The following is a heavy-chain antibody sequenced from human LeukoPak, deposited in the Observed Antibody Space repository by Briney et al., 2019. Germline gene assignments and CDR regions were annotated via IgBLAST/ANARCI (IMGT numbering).Heavy chain of an antibody. D-gene: IGHD3-22*01. J-gene: IGHJ4*02. V-gene: IGHV4-34*01. CDR3: ARGRRSRNYYDSSGYYYPPFDY. CDR2: TNHSGST. Sequence: SETLSLTCAVYGGSFSGYYWSWIRQPPGKGLEWIGETNHSGSTNYNPSLKSRVTISVDTSKNQFSLKLSSVTAADTAVYYCARGRRSRNYYDSSGYYYPPFDYRGQGTLVTVSS. CDR1: GGSFSGYY.